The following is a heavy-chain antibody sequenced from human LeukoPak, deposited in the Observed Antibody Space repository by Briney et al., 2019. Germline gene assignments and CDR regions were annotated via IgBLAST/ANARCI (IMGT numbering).Heavy chain of an antibody. CDR2: ISYDGSNK. CDR1: GFTFSSYA. CDR3: ARDLVLRFLEWDV. D-gene: IGHD3-3*01. V-gene: IGHV3-30-3*01. J-gene: IGHJ6*04. Sequence: GGSLRLSCAASGFTFSSYAMHWVRQAPGKGLEWVAVISYDGSNKYYADSVKGRFTISRGNSKNTLYLQMNSLRAEDTAVYYCARDLVLRFLEWDVWGKGTTVTVSS.